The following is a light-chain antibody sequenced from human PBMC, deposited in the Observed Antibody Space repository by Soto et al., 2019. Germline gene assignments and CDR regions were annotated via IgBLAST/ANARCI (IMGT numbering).Light chain of an antibody. J-gene: IGKJ4*01. CDR3: QQYDNLPLT. Sequence: DFQMTQSPSSLSASVGDRVTITCQASQDISNYLIWYQQKPGKAPKLLIYDASNLETGVPSRFSGSGSGTDFTFTISSLQPEDIATYYCQQYDNLPLTSGGGTKVDIK. CDR2: DAS. V-gene: IGKV1-33*01. CDR1: QDISNY.